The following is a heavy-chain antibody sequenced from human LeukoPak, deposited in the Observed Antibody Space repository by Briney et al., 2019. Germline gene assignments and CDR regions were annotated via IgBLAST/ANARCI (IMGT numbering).Heavy chain of an antibody. J-gene: IGHJ3*02. CDR2: IIPIFGTA. Sequence: GASVKVSCKASGGTFSSYAISWVRQAPGQGLEWMGGIIPIFGTANYAQKFQGRLTITADESTTTAYMELSSLRSEDTALYYCARAESIYYYDNGGHLQPSGDAFDIWGQGTMVTVSS. D-gene: IGHD3-22*01. CDR1: GGTFSSYA. CDR3: ARAESIYYYDNGGHLQPSGDAFDI. V-gene: IGHV1-69*13.